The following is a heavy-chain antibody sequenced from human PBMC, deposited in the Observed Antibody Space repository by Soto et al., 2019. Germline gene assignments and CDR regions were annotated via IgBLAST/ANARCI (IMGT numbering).Heavy chain of an antibody. Sequence: PGGSLRLSCAASGFTFSSYDMHWVRQATGKGLEWVSAIGTAGDTYYPGSVKGRFTISRENAKNSLYLQMNSLRAGDTAVYYCARGGSLGFYYYYGMDVRGQGTTVTVSS. CDR1: GFTFSSYD. CDR2: IGTAGDT. D-gene: IGHD3-16*01. CDR3: ARGGSLGFYYYYGMDV. J-gene: IGHJ6*02. V-gene: IGHV3-13*01.